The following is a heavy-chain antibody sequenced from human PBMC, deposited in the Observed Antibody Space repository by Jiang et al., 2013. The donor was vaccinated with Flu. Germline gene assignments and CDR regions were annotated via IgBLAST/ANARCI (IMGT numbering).Heavy chain of an antibody. D-gene: IGHD4/OR15-4a*01. J-gene: IGHJ2*01. CDR2: ISPGDSDV. CDR3: ARQAVPGAGHYWYFDR. Sequence: GAEVKKPGESLKISCEGSGYSFARHWIGWVRLTPGKGLECMGIISPGDSDVRYSPSFQGQITISADKSISTATCSEQPEGLGQRMYFXARQAVPGAGHYWYFDRWGLAPWSLSPQ. V-gene: IGHV5-51*01. CDR1: GYSFARHW.